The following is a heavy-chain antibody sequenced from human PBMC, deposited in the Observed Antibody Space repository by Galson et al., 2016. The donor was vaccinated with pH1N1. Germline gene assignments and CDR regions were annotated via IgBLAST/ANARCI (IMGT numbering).Heavy chain of an antibody. CDR1: GFTFSSHG. Sequence: RLSCAASGFTFSSHGLHWVRQAPGKGLEWVAVIWYDGSNKYYADSVKGRFTISRDNSKNTLYLQMNSLRAEDTAVYYCARHGYGDYVGWFDPWGQGTLVTVSS. V-gene: IGHV3-33*01. D-gene: IGHD4-17*01. CDR2: IWYDGSNK. CDR3: ARHGYGDYVGWFDP. J-gene: IGHJ5*02.